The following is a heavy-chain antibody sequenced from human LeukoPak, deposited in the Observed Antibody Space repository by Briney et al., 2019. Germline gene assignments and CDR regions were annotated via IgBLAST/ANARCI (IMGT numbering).Heavy chain of an antibody. D-gene: IGHD2-21*02. Sequence: GGSLRLSCAASGFTFSDYYMSWIRQAPGKGLEWVSYISSSGSTIYYADSVKGRFTISRDNAKNSLYLQMNSLRAEDTAVYYCAKTLHIVVVTAIGYWGQGTLVTVSS. J-gene: IGHJ4*02. V-gene: IGHV3-11*01. CDR1: GFTFSDYY. CDR2: ISSSGSTI. CDR3: AKTLHIVVVTAIGY.